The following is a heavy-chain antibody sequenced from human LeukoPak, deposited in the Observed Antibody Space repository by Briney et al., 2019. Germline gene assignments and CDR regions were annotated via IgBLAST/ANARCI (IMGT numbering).Heavy chain of an antibody. CDR3: ASGVYGDGPLDY. CDR1: GGSISNNNYY. CDR2: IYYSGSP. J-gene: IGHJ4*02. V-gene: IGHV4-39*01. Sequence: SETLSLTCTVSGGSISNNNYYWVWIRQPPGKGLECIGSIYYSGSPYYNPSLKSRVTISVDTSKNQFSLRLSSVTAADTAVYYCASGVYGDGPLDYWGQGTLVTVSS. D-gene: IGHD4-17*01.